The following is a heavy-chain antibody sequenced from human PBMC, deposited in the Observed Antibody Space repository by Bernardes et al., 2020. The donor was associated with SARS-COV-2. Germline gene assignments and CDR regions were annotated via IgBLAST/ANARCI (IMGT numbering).Heavy chain of an antibody. V-gene: IGHV4-39*01. CDR1: GGSISGSYY. CDR3: ARFPLRDYAAAVADY. Sequence: SETLSLTCTVSGGSISGSYYWGWIRQPPGKGLEWIGSIHYTGNPYYRPSLRSRPTITVDTAKNQFSLKLSSVTAADTAVYYCARFPLRDYAAAVADYWGRGTLATVSS. D-gene: IGHD3-16*01. CDR2: IHYTGNP. J-gene: IGHJ4*02.